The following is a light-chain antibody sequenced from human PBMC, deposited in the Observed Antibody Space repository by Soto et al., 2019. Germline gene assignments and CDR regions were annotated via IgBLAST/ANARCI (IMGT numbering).Light chain of an antibody. CDR1: SSDVGGYNY. J-gene: IGLJ1*01. CDR3: SSYAGSTLYV. V-gene: IGLV2-8*01. Sequence: SALTQPPSASGSPGQSVTISCTGTSSDVGGYNYVSWYQQHPGKAPKLMIYEVSKRPSGVPDRFSGSKSGNTASLTVSGHQAEDEADYYCSSYAGSTLYVFGTGTQLTVL. CDR2: EVS.